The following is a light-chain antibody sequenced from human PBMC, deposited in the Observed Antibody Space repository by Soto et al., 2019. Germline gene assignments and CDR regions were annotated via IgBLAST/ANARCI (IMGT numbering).Light chain of an antibody. CDR2: AAS. CDR3: QHTYNIPLT. V-gene: IGKV1-39*01. Sequence: DIQLTQSPSSLSASVGDRVTITCRASQSISTFLNWYQQIPGKAPKLLIYAASTLQSGVPSRFSDSGSGTDFTLTITSLQSEDFATYYCQHTYNIPLTFGQGTKVEIK. CDR1: QSISTF. J-gene: IGKJ1*01.